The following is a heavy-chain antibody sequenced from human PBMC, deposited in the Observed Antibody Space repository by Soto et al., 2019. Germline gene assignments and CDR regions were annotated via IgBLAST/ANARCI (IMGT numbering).Heavy chain of an antibody. D-gene: IGHD2-21*01. Sequence: EVQLVESGGGLVQPGGSLRLSCTASGFTFNTYWMTWVRQAPGKGLEWVASIKHDGSDSWYVDSVMGRFIASGDNAKNSLFLQMDSLRAEDTAVYYCARGWGYYFDLWGQGTLVTVSS. V-gene: IGHV3-7*01. CDR1: GFTFNTYW. CDR2: IKHDGSDS. J-gene: IGHJ4*02. CDR3: ARGWGYYFDL.